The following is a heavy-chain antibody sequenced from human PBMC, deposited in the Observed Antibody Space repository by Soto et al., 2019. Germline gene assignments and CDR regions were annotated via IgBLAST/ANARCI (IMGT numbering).Heavy chain of an antibody. CDR3: AKAAGWCSGGSCPYYFDY. D-gene: IGHD2-15*01. V-gene: IGHV3-23*01. CDR2: ISDSGGST. J-gene: IGHJ4*02. CDR1: GFTFSSYA. Sequence: GGSLRVSCAASGFTFSSYAMSWVRQAPGKGLEWVSAISDSGGSTYYADSVKGRFTISRDNSKNTLYLQMNSLRAEDTAVYYCAKAAGWCSGGSCPYYFDYWGQGTLVTVSS.